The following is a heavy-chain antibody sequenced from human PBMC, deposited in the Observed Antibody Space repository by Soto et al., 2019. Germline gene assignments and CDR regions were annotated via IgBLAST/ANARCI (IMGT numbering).Heavy chain of an antibody. CDR2: IYYSGST. V-gene: IGHV4-61*01. CDR3: VGYNWFDP. CDR1: GGSVSSGSYY. D-gene: IGHD1-26*01. J-gene: IGHJ5*02. Sequence: PSETLSLTCTVSGGSVSSGSYYWSWIRQPPGKGLEWIGYIYYSGSTTYNPSLKSRITISVDTSKNQFSLNLSSVTAADTAVYYYVGYNWFDPWGQGTLVTVSS.